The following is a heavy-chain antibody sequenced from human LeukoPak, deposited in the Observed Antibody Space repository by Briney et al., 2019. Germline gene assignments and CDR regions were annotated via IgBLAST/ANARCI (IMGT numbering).Heavy chain of an antibody. CDR3: ARDPQVGAIDY. CDR1: GYSISSGYY. D-gene: IGHD1-26*01. V-gene: IGHV4-38-2*02. J-gene: IGHJ4*02. Sequence: SETLSLTCTVSGYSISSGYYWGWIRQPPGKGLEWIGSSYHSGSTYYNPSLKSRVTISVDKSKNQFSLKLSSVTAADTAVYYCARDPQVGAIDYWGQGTLVTVSS. CDR2: SYHSGST.